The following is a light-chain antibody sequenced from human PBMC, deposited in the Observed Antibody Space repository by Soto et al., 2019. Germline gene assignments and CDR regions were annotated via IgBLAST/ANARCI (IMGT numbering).Light chain of an antibody. CDR2: AAS. CDR1: QNIGNSY. Sequence: EIVLTQSPGTLSLSLGERATLSCRASQNIGNSYLAWYQQKPGQAPRLFIFAASSRATGIPDRFSGSGSGTDFTLTISRLEPEDFAVYYCQKYGTSLTFVQGTKLEMK. V-gene: IGKV3-20*01. J-gene: IGKJ2*01. CDR3: QKYGTSLT.